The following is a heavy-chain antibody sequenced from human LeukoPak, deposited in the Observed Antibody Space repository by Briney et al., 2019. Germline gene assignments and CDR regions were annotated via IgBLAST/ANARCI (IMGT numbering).Heavy chain of an antibody. V-gene: IGHV1-18*01. CDR2: ISAYNGNT. D-gene: IGHD2-15*01. Sequence: ASVKVSCKASGYTFTSYSISWVRQAPGQGLEWMGGISAYNGNTIYAQKVKGRVTMTTDTSTSTAYMELRSLKSDDTAVYYCARASYCSGGSCYSDYWGQGTLVTVSS. CDR1: GYTFTSYS. J-gene: IGHJ4*02. CDR3: ARASYCSGGSCYSDY.